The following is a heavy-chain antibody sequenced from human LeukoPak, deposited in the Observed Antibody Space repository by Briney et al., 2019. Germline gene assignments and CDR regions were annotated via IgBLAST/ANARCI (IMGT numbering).Heavy chain of an antibody. CDR2: ISAYNGNT. CDR1: GYTFTSYG. J-gene: IGHJ2*01. V-gene: IGHV1-18*01. CDR3: ARDLPNWYSSSSPAAHWYFDL. D-gene: IGHD6-6*01. Sequence: ASVKVSCKASGYTFTSYGISWVRQAPGQGLEWMGWISAYNGNTNYAQKLQGRVTMTTDTSTSTAYMELRSLRSDDTAVYYCARDLPNWYSSSSPAAHWYFDLWGRGTLVTVSS.